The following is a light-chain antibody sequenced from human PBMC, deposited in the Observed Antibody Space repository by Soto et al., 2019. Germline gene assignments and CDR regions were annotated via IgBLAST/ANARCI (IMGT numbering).Light chain of an antibody. J-gene: IGLJ2*01. Sequence: QPVLTQPPSASGAPGQRVTISCSGSRSNIGSQVVQWFQHLPGTAPKLLIQNNNERPSGVPDRISGSKSGTSASLAISGLQSEDEGDYYCATWDDSLDGPVFGGGTQLTVL. CDR2: NNN. CDR1: RSNIGSQV. CDR3: ATWDDSLDGPV. V-gene: IGLV1-44*01.